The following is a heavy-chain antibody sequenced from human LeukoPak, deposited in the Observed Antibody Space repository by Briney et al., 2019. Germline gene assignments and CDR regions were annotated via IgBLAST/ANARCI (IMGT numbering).Heavy chain of an antibody. J-gene: IGHJ4*02. CDR2: ISGSGGST. CDR3: AKHPYYDSSGFDY. D-gene: IGHD3-22*01. V-gene: IGHV3-23*01. CDR1: GFTFSSYA. Sequence: GGSLRLSCAASGFTFSSYAMSWVRQAPGKGLEWVSAISGSGGSTYYADSVKGRFTISRDNSKNTLHLQMNSLRAEDTAVYYCAKHPYYDSSGFDYWGQGTLVTVSS.